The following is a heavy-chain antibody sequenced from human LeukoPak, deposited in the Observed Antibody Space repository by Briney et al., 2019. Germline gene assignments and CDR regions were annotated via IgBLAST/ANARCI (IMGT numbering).Heavy chain of an antibody. J-gene: IGHJ6*02. CDR1: GGTFSSYA. D-gene: IGHD3-22*01. V-gene: IGHV1-69*13. CDR2: IIPIFGTA. CDR3: ASPTYDSSGYYLPLSTVYYYYGMDV. Sequence: SVKVSCKASGGTFSSYAISWVRQAPRQGLEWMGGIIPIFGTANYAQKFQGRVTITADESTSTAYMELSSLRSEDTAVYYCASPTYDSSGYYLPLSTVYYYYGMDVWGQGTTVTVSS.